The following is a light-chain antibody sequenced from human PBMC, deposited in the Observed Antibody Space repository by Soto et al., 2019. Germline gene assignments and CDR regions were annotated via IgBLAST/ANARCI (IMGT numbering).Light chain of an antibody. CDR2: GAS. CDR3: QQYDNSPRP. V-gene: IGKV3-20*01. CDR1: QSGGSSY. Sequence: EIVLAQSPGTLSLSPGEIATLSCRASQSGGSSYLAWYQQKPGQAPRLLIYGASSRATGIPDRFSGSGSGTDLTLTISRLEPEDFAVYYCQQYDNSPRPFGQGPKLEIK. J-gene: IGKJ2*01.